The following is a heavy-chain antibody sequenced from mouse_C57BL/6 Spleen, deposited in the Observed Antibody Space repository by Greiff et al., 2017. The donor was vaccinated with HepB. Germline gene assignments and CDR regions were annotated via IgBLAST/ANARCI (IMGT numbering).Heavy chain of an antibody. D-gene: IGHD1-1*01. Sequence: EVQLQQSGPELVKPGASVKISCKASGYTFTDYYMNWVKQSHGKSLEWIGDINPNNGGTSYNQKFKGKATLTVDKSSSTAYMELRSLTSEDSAVYYCARDTTVVATGDWYFDVWGTGTTVTVSS. CDR2: INPNNGGT. V-gene: IGHV1-26*01. CDR1: GYTFTDYY. CDR3: ARDTTVVATGDWYFDV. J-gene: IGHJ1*03.